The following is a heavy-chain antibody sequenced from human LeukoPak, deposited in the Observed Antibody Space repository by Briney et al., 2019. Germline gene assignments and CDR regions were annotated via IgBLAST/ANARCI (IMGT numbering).Heavy chain of an antibody. CDR3: AKWPEGAMDYFDY. D-gene: IGHD3-16*01. CDR2: ISGDGTRA. CDR1: GFSFSSYA. V-gene: IGHV3-23*01. Sequence: GGSLRLSCAASGFSFSSYAMTWARQAPVKGLEWVSAISGDGTRAHYADSVKGRFTISRDNSKNTLYLEMSSLRVEDTAIYYCAKWPEGAMDYFDYWGQGTLVTVSS. J-gene: IGHJ4*02.